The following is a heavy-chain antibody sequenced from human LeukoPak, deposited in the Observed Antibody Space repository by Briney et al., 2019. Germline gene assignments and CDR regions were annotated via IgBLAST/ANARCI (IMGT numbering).Heavy chain of an antibody. V-gene: IGHV3-33*01. D-gene: IGHD3-16*01. J-gene: IGHJ4*02. CDR2: IWYDGSKA. Sequence: GRSLRLSCAASGFTFSISGMHWLRQTPGKGLQWVAVIWYDGSKAYYADSVKGRFTISRDNSKNTLYLQMNSLRAEDTAVYYCARHRDDAGGAGQYYFDYWGQGTLSPSPQ. CDR1: GFTFSISG. CDR3: ARHRDDAGGAGQYYFDY.